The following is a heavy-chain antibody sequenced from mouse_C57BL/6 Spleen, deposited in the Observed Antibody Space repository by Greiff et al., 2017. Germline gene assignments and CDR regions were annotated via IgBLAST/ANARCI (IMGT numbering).Heavy chain of an antibody. CDR2: INPSSGYT. CDR1: GYTFTSYT. D-gene: IGHD2-4*01. Sequence: VQLQQSGAELARPGASVKMSCKASGYTFTSYTMHWVKQRPGQGLEWIGNINPSSGYTKYNQKFKDKATLTADKSSSTAYMQLSSLTSEDSAVYYCARSEVNYDDAWYFDVWGTGTTVTVSS. J-gene: IGHJ1*03. V-gene: IGHV1-4*01. CDR3: ARSEVNYDDAWYFDV.